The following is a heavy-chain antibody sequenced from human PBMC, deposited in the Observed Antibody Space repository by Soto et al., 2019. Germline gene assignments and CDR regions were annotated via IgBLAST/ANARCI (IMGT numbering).Heavy chain of an antibody. Sequence: ASVRVSCKASGYTFTGYYMHWVRQAPGQGLEWMGWINPNSGGTNYAQKFQGWVTMTRDTSISTAYMELSRLRSDDTAVYYCAREPPTTVTTHYYYYGMDVWGQGTKVPVS. D-gene: IGHD4-17*01. CDR1: GYTFTGYY. CDR3: AREPPTTVTTHYYYYGMDV. J-gene: IGHJ6*02. V-gene: IGHV1-2*04. CDR2: INPNSGGT.